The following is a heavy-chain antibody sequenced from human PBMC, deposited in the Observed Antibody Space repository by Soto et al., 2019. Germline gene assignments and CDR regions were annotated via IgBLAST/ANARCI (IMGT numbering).Heavy chain of an antibody. D-gene: IGHD3-9*01. CDR1: GHTFTSYG. V-gene: IGHV1-18*01. CDR2: ISAYNGNT. CDR3: AIDANDILTGYYHY. J-gene: IGHJ4*02. Sequence: QVQLVQSGAEVKKPGASVKVSCKASGHTFTSYGISWVRQAPGQGLEWMGWISAYNGNTNYAQKLQGRVTMTTDTSTSTAYMELRSLRSDDTAVYYCAIDANDILTGYYHYWGQGTLVTVSS.